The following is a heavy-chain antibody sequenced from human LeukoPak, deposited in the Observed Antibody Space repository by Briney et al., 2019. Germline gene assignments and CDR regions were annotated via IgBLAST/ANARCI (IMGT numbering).Heavy chain of an antibody. CDR3: ARDLEAMIVVEEKIGFDY. V-gene: IGHV3-30*03. CDR2: ISYDGSNK. Sequence: PGGSLRLSCAASGFTFSSYGMHWVRQATGKGLEWVAVISYDGSNKYYADSVKGRFTISRDNSKNTLYLQMNSLRAEDTAVYYCARDLEAMIVVEEKIGFDYWGQGTLVTVSS. D-gene: IGHD3-22*01. J-gene: IGHJ4*02. CDR1: GFTFSSYG.